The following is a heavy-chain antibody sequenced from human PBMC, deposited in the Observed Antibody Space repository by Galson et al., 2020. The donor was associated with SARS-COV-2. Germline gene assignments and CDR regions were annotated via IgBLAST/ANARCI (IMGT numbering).Heavy chain of an antibody. CDR1: GFTFSSYG. CDR3: ARGHCSGGSCYSSATGDI. J-gene: IGHJ3*02. CDR2: IWYDGSNK. Sequence: GGSLRLSCAASGFTFSSYGMHWVRQAPGKGLEWVAVIWYDGSNKYYADSVKGRFTISRDNSKNTLYLQMNSLRAEDTAVYYCARGHCSGGSCYSSATGDIWGQGTMVTVSS. D-gene: IGHD2-15*01. V-gene: IGHV3-33*01.